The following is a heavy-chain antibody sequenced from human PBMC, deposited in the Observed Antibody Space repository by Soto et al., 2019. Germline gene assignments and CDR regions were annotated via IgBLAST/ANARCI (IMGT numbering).Heavy chain of an antibody. J-gene: IGHJ4*02. CDR3: ATIHY. V-gene: IGHV4-4*02. CDR2: IYRSGST. Sequence: QVQLQESGPGLVKPSGTLSLTCAVSGGSISSSDWWTWVRQPPGKGLEWIGEIYRSGSTNYNSSLESRVTISIGWSKYQISMKLSSSTAAATALYYCATIHYWGQGSLVSVSS. CDR1: GGSISSSDW.